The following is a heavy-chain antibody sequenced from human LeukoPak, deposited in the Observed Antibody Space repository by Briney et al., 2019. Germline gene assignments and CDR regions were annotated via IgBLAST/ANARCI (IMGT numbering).Heavy chain of an antibody. V-gene: IGHV4-39*01. CDR3: EGGWELTWSPFDY. D-gene: IGHD1-26*01. CDR1: GGSISSSSYY. CDR2: IYYSGST. Sequence: SETLSLTCTVSGGSISSSSYYWGWIRQPPGKGLEWIGSIYYSGSTYYNPSLKSRVTISVDTSKNQFSLKLSSVTAADTAVYYCEGGWELTWSPFDYWGQGTLVTVSS. J-gene: IGHJ4*02.